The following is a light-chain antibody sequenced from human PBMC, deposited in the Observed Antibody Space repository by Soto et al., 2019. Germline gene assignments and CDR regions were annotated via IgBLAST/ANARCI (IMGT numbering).Light chain of an antibody. CDR1: QSVRTK. J-gene: IGKJ5*01. CDR3: MQSTQLPPT. CDR2: GAS. V-gene: IGKV3-15*01. Sequence: EIVMTQSPDTLYVSPGEGATLSCRASQSVRTKLAWYQQKAGQAPRLLIYGASTRATGIPDRFSGSGSGTEFTLEISRVETDDVGIYYCMQSTQLPPTFGQGTRLEIK.